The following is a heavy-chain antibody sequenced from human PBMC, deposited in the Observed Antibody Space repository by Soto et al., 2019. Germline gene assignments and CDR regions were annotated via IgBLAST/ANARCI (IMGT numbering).Heavy chain of an antibody. CDR1: GYTFTSYD. J-gene: IGHJ6*02. Sequence: ASVKVSCKASGYTFTSYDINWVRQATGQGLEWMGWMNPNSGNTGYAQKFQGRVTMTRNTSISTAYMELSSLRSEDTAVYYCARGRYSSALGLYYYGMDVWGQGTTVTVS. V-gene: IGHV1-8*01. CDR2: MNPNSGNT. D-gene: IGHD6-25*01. CDR3: ARGRYSSALGLYYYGMDV.